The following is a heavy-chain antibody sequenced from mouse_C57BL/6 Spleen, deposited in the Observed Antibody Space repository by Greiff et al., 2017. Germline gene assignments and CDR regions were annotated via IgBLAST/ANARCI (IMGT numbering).Heavy chain of an antibody. Sequence: EVMLVESGGGLVKPGGSLKLSCAASGFTFSDYGMHWVRQAPEKGLEWVAYISSGSSTIYYADTVKGRFTISRDNAKNTLFLQMTSRRSEDTAMYYCARNSNYGVYFDYWGQGTTLTVSS. CDR2: ISSGSSTI. V-gene: IGHV5-17*01. CDR3: ARNSNYGVYFDY. D-gene: IGHD2-5*01. J-gene: IGHJ2*01. CDR1: GFTFSDYG.